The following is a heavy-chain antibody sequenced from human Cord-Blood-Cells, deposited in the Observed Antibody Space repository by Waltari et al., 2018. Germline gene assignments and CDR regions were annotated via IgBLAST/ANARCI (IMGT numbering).Heavy chain of an antibody. CDR1: GYTLTELS. D-gene: IGHD2-2*01. CDR3: ATPLGYCSSTSCYDAFDI. Sequence: QVQLVQSGAEVKKPGASVKVSCKVSGYTLTELSMHWVRKAPGNGLEWMGGFDPEDGETIYAQKFQGRVTMTEDTSTDTAYMELSSLRSEDTAVYYCATPLGYCSSTSCYDAFDIWGQGTMVTVSS. V-gene: IGHV1-24*01. J-gene: IGHJ3*02. CDR2: FDPEDGET.